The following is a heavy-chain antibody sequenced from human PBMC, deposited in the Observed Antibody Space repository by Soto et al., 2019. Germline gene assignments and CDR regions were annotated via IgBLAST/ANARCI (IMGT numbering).Heavy chain of an antibody. CDR1: GGSISSYY. Sequence: SGTLSPTCTVSGGSISSYYWSCIRQPPGKGLEWIGYIYYSGSTNYNPSLKSRVTISVDTSTNQFSLKLSSVTAADTAVYYCARVGGYFDSSGYHYTFTIWAHATLFPV. CDR2: IYYSGST. V-gene: IGHV4-59*01. J-gene: IGHJ3*02. CDR3: ARVGGYFDSSGYHYTFTI. D-gene: IGHD3-22*01.